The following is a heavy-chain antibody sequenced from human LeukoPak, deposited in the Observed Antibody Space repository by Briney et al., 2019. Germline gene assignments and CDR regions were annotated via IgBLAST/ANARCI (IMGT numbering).Heavy chain of an antibody. J-gene: IGHJ4*02. Sequence: GGSLRLSCAASGFSFGSYVISWVRQAPGKGLEWVSAIGSSGGGTFYADSVKGRFTISRDNSKNTLYLQMSSLRAEDTALYYCARAWWGSSGHHFDYWSQGTLVAVSS. CDR2: IGSSGGGT. CDR1: GFSFGSYV. CDR3: ARAWWGSSGHHFDY. V-gene: IGHV3-23*01. D-gene: IGHD6-13*01.